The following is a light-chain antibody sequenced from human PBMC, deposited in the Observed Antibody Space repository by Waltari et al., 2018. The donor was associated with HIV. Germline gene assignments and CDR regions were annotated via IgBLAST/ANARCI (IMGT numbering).Light chain of an antibody. CDR3: GTWDSSLSAGV. CDR1: SSNIGNNY. Sequence: QSVLTQPPSVSAAPGQKVTISCSGSSSNIGNNYLSWYQQLPGTAPKLLIYDNNKRTSGMPDRFSGSKSGTSATLGITGLQTGDEADYYCGTWDSSLSAGVFGGGTKLTVL. V-gene: IGLV1-51*01. J-gene: IGLJ3*02. CDR2: DNN.